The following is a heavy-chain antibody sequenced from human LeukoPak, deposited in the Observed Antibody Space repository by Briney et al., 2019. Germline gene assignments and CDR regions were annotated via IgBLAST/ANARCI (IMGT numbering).Heavy chain of an antibody. V-gene: IGHV3-30-3*01. D-gene: IGHD1-26*01. J-gene: IGHJ4*02. CDR3: ARDLVGATGY. CDR2: ISYDGSNK. CDR1: GFNLSSYA. Sequence: PGESLTLSCAASGFNLSSYAMHWVRQAPGKGLEWVAVISYDGSNKYYADSVKGRFTISRDNSKNTLYLQMNSLRAEDTAVYYCARDLVGATGYWGQGNLVTVSS.